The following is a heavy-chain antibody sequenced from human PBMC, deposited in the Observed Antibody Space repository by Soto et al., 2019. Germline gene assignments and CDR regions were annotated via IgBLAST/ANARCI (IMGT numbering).Heavy chain of an antibody. Sequence: QVQLVQSGAEVKKPGSSVKVSCKISGVSFNNNGIGWVRQAPGHGLEWMGGVSPPFRTSNYARKFQGRISIPADASTGTVNMELSSLTSEDTAQYYCARVLYYGSGSYSPYGMDVWGQGTTVTVSS. CDR2: VSPPFRTS. CDR3: ARVLYYGSGSYSPYGMDV. D-gene: IGHD3-10*01. J-gene: IGHJ6*02. CDR1: GVSFNNNG. V-gene: IGHV1-69*01.